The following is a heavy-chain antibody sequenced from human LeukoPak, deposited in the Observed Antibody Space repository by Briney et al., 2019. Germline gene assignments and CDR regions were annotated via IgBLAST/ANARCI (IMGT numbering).Heavy chain of an antibody. D-gene: IGHD3-22*01. CDR1: GGSFSGYY. CDR3: ARGPVLKNSSGYYRYYYYMDV. J-gene: IGHJ6*03. CDR2: IIHSGST. V-gene: IGHV4-34*01. Sequence: SETLSLTCAVYGGSFSGYYWSWIRQPPGKGLEWIGEIIHSGSTNYNPSLKSRVTISVDTSKNQFSLKLSSVTAADTAVYYCARGPVLKNSSGYYRYYYYMDVWGKGTTVTVSS.